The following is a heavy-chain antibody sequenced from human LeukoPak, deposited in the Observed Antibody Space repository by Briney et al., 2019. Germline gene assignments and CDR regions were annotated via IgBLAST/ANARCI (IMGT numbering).Heavy chain of an antibody. CDR3: AREAHTFDY. CDR1: GFTFDDYA. CDR2: ISGDGGST. V-gene: IGHV3-43*02. Sequence: PGGSLRLSCAASGFTFDDYAMHWVRQAPGKGLEWVSLISGDGGSTYYADSVKGRFTISRDNAKNALYLQMNSLRAEDTAVYFCAREAHTFDYWGQGTLVTVYS. J-gene: IGHJ4*02.